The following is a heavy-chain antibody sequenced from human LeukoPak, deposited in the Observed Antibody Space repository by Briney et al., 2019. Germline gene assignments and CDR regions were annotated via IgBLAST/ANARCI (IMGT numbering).Heavy chain of an antibody. CDR1: GGSISRTSYY. CDR3: ARGDSSTWFPSGLHIDH. D-gene: IGHD6-13*01. Sequence: SETLSLTCTVSGGSISRTSYYWGWIRQPPGEGLKWIGSIFYSGNTYYNPSLESRLTISADTSKNQFSLNLNSVTAADTAVYFCARGDSSTWFPSGLHIDHWGQEILVSVSS. J-gene: IGHJ4*02. CDR2: IFYSGNT. V-gene: IGHV4-39*07.